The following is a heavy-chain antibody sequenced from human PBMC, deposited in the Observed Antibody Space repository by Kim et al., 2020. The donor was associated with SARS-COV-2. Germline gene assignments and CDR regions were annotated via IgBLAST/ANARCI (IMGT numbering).Heavy chain of an antibody. Sequence: PSLKSRVTISIDTSKNQFSLKLSSVTAADTAVYYCARDLGIEVSSWYFDYWGQGTLVTVSS. CDR3: ARDLGIEVSSWYFDY. D-gene: IGHD6-13*01. J-gene: IGHJ4*02. V-gene: IGHV4-31*02.